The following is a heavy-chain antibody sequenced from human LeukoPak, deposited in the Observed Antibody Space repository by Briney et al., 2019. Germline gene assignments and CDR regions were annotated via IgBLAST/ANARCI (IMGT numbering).Heavy chain of an antibody. CDR2: ISYDGSNK. D-gene: IGHD2-15*01. Sequence: QPGRSLRLSWVASGFTFSSYAMHWVRQAPGKGLEWVAVISYDGSNKYYADSVKGRFTISRDNSRNTLYLQMNSLRAEDTAVYYCALDRSGTFDYWGQGTLVTVSS. V-gene: IGHV3-30-3*01. CDR1: GFTFSSYA. CDR3: ALDRSGTFDY. J-gene: IGHJ4*02.